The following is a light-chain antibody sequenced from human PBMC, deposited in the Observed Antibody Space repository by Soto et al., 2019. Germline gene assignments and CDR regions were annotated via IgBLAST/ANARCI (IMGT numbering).Light chain of an antibody. CDR1: SSDVGGYNY. V-gene: IGLV2-14*01. J-gene: IGLJ1*01. Sequence: QSALTQPASVSGSPGQSITTSCTGTSSDVGGYNYVSWYQQHPGKDPKLMIYDVSNRPSGVSNRFSGSKSGNTASLTISGLQAEDEADYYCSSYTISSTLYVFGPGTKLTVL. CDR2: DVS. CDR3: SSYTISSTLYV.